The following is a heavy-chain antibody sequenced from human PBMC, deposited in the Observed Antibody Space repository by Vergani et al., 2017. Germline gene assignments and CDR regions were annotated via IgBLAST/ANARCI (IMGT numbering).Heavy chain of an antibody. J-gene: IGHJ3*01. V-gene: IGHV3-21*04. CDR3: TKGSVYYHDSAGHGYDPYTGFDL. CDR2: ISGNNDDV. Sequence: EVQMVESGGGLVKPGGSLRLSCVPSGFTFSHYSMNWVRQAPGKGLEWVSSISGNNDDVYYADSVKGRFTISRDNAKNSLFLEMNSLRFEDTAVYFCTKGSVYYHDSAGHGYDPYTGFDLWGQGTLVTVSS. D-gene: IGHD5-12*01. CDR1: GFTFSHYS.